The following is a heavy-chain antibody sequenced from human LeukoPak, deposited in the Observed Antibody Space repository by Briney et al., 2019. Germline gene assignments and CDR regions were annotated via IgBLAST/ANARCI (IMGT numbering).Heavy chain of an antibody. CDR3: ARGRPHGNDY. J-gene: IGHJ4*02. CDR2: INGDGTTS. Sequence: GGSLRLSCAASGFRFSSHWMHWVRQTPGKGLVWVARINGDGTTSSHADSVKGRFTISRDNAKNTVYLQMNGLRVEDTAVYYCARGRPHGNDYWGQGTLVTVSS. CDR1: GFRFSSHW. D-gene: IGHD4-23*01. V-gene: IGHV3-74*01.